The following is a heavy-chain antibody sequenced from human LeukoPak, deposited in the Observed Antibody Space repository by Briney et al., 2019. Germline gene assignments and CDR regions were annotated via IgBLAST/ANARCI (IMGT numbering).Heavy chain of an antibody. D-gene: IGHD5-18*01. V-gene: IGHV3-66*01. CDR3: ARGPVRRGYSYEYYFDY. J-gene: IGHJ4*02. CDR1: GFTVSSNY. CDR2: IYSGDNT. Sequence: PGGSLRLSCAASGFTVSSNYMSWVRQAPGKGLEGVSVIYSGDNTYYADSVKGRFTISRDNSKNTLYLRMNSLRAEDTAVYYCARGPVRRGYSYEYYFDYWGQGTLVTVSS.